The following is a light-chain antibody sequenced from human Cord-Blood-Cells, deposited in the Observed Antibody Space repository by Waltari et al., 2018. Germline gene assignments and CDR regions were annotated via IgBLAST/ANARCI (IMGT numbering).Light chain of an antibody. V-gene: IGLV3-19*01. CDR2: GKN. J-gene: IGLJ2*01. Sequence: SVALGQTVRITCQGDSLRSYYASWYQQKPGQAPVLVIYGKNNRPSGIPDRFSGSSSGNTASLTITGAQAEDEADYYCNSRDSSGKRVFGGGTKLTVL. CDR1: SLRSYY. CDR3: NSRDSSGKRV.